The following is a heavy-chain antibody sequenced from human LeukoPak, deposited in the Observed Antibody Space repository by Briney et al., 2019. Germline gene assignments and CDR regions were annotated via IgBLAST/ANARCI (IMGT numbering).Heavy chain of an antibody. CDR1: GFSFSAYW. D-gene: IGHD2-15*01. CDR2: INPAGGET. Sequence: GGSLRLSCAASGFSFSAYWMTWVRQAPGTGLEWLANINPAGGETYYVDPVKGRFSISRDNAKNLVYLQMNSLRAEDMAVYHCARFGYVAAVDVWGQGTPVTVSS. CDR3: ARFGYVAAVDV. V-gene: IGHV3-7*01. J-gene: IGHJ4*02.